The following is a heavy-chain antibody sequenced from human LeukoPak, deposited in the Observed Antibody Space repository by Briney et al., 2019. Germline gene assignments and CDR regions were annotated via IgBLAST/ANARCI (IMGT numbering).Heavy chain of an antibody. D-gene: IGHD3-16*01. CDR1: GSTFSSHT. J-gene: IGHJ6*03. Sequence: PGGSLRLSCAASGSTFSSHTMNWVRQAPGKGLEWVAFIRYDGSNKYYADSVKGRFTISRDNSKNTLYLQMNSLRAEDTAVYYCAKGGIRSLHDYYYMDVWGKGTTVTVSS. CDR3: AKGGIRSLHDYYYMDV. CDR2: IRYDGSNK. V-gene: IGHV3-30*02.